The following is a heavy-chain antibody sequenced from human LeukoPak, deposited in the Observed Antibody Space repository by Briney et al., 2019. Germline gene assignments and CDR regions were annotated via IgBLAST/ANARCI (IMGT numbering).Heavy chain of an antibody. D-gene: IGHD5-24*01. CDR2: INHSGST. J-gene: IGHJ4*02. V-gene: IGHV4-34*01. Sequence: SETLSLTCAVYGGSFSGYYWSWIRQPPGKGLEWIGEINHSGSTNYNPSLKSRVTISVDTSKNQFSLKLSSVTAADTAVYYCARGTKVKRWLQRASYYFDYWGQGTLVTVSS. CDR3: ARGTKVKRWLQRASYYFDY. CDR1: GGSFSGYY.